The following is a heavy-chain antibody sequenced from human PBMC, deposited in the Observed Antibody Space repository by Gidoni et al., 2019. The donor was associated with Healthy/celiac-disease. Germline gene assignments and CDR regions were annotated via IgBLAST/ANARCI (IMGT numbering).Heavy chain of an antibody. V-gene: IGHV4-31*03. CDR3: ARVEMATISLDY. D-gene: IGHD5-12*01. Sequence: QVQLQESGPGLVKPSQTLSLTCTVSGVSISSGGYYWSWIRQHPGKGLEWIGYIYYSGSTYYNPSLKCRVTISVDTSKNQFSLKLSSVTAADTAVYYCARVEMATISLDYWGQGTLVTVSS. J-gene: IGHJ4*02. CDR1: GVSISSGGYY. CDR2: IYYSGST.